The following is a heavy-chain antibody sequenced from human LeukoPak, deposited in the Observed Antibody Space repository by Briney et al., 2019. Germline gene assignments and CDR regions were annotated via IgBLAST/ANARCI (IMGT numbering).Heavy chain of an antibody. CDR3: ATDPPRGSSGYI. CDR1: GYTFTSYG. D-gene: IGHD6-19*01. Sequence: ASVKVSCKASGYTFTSYGISWVRQAPGQGLEWMGWISAYNGNTNYAQKLQGRVTMTTDTSTSTAYMELRSLRSEDTAVYYCATDPPRGSSGYIWGQGTMVTVSS. J-gene: IGHJ3*02. CDR2: ISAYNGNT. V-gene: IGHV1-18*01.